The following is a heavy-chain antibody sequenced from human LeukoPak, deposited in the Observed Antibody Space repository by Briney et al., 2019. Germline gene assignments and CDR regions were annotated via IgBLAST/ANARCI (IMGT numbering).Heavy chain of an antibody. Sequence: ASVNVSFMASRYIFTIYGINWVRQAPGQGREGMGWINTYNGLTDYAQKVQDRITMTTDTYTSTAYMELRSLRSDDAAADYCVREYRAGNPWGQGTLVTVSS. CDR3: VREYRAGNP. D-gene: IGHD1-14*01. J-gene: IGHJ5*02. CDR1: RYIFTIYG. CDR2: INTYNGLT. V-gene: IGHV1-18*01.